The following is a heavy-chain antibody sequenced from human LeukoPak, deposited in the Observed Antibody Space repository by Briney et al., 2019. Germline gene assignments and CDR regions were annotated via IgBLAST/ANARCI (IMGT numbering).Heavy chain of an antibody. V-gene: IGHV1-18*01. CDR1: GYTFTSYG. J-gene: IGHJ4*02. D-gene: IGHD1-26*01. CDR2: ISAYNGNT. CDR3: ARGPVVGATMRDFDY. Sequence: ASVKVSCKASGYTFTSYGISWVRQAPGQGLEWMGWISAYNGNTNYAQKLQGRVTMTTDTSTSTAYMELTSLRSDDTAVYYCARGPVVGATMRDFDYWGQGTLVTVSS.